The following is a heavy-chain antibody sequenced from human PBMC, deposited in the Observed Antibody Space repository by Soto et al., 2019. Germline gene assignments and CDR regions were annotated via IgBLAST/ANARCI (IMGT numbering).Heavy chain of an antibody. CDR2: MSIDGMNQ. D-gene: IGHD6-19*01. CDR3: AKEQFNTGWTQPGS. J-gene: IGHJ5*02. V-gene: IGHV3-30*18. Sequence: HPGGSLRLSCAGSGFTFRWFGMNWVRQAPGKGLEWVGVMSIDGMNQHYGDSVRGRFTISRDTSKNTLYLQMDSLRPEDTAVYYCAKEQFNTGWTQPGSWGQGTLVTVSS. CDR1: GFTFRWFG.